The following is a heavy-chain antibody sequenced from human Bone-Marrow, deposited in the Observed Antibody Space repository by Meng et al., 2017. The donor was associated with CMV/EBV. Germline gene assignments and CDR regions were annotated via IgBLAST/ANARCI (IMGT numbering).Heavy chain of an antibody. J-gene: IGHJ6*02. Sequence: SETLSPTCTVAGGSTSSSSYYWGWIRQPPGKGLEWIGSIYFSGSTYYNPSLKSRVTISVDTSKNQFSLKLSSVTAADTAVYYCAREDGEYYDYVWGSYSYYYGMDVWGQGTTVTVSS. CDR1: GGSTSSSSYY. CDR2: IYFSGST. V-gene: IGHV4-39*07. D-gene: IGHD3-16*01. CDR3: AREDGEYYDYVWGSYSYYYGMDV.